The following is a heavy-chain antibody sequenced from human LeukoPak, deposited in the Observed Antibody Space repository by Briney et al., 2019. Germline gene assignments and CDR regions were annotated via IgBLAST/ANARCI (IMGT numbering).Heavy chain of an antibody. CDR3: ARTPEGPFGY. D-gene: IGHD3-10*01. CDR1: GFSFNSYW. J-gene: IGHJ4*02. V-gene: IGHV3-74*01. CDR2: ISSDGSTT. Sequence: GGSLRLSCAASGFSFNSYWMHWVRQVPGKGLVWVSRISSDGSTTSYADSVKGRFTISRDNAKNTLYLQMNSLRAEDTAVYYCARTPEGPFGYWGQGTLVTVSS.